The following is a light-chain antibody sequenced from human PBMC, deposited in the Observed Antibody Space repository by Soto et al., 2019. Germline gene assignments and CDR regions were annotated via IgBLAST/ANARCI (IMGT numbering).Light chain of an antibody. J-gene: IGLJ1*01. CDR3: SSYSSLSTKNV. Sequence: QSALTQPASVSGSPGQSITISCTGTSNDVGGYNYVSWYQQHPGKAPKLMIYDVINRPSGVSNRFSGSKSDNTASLTISGLQAEDEADYYCSSYSSLSTKNVFGTGTKLTVL. V-gene: IGLV2-14*01. CDR2: DVI. CDR1: SNDVGGYNY.